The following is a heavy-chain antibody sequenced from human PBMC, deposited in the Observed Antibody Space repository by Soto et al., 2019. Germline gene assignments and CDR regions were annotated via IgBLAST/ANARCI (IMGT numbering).Heavy chain of an antibody. D-gene: IGHD4-4*01. CDR1: GGSISTSYRY. V-gene: IGHV4-39*01. Sequence: HLQLQESGPGLVKSSETLSLTCTVSGGSISTSYRYWGWIRQPPGKGLEWIGSIYNSAYTYYNPYLKSRVSMSVDTSKNHSSLNLTSVTAADTAVYYCARHGVAGQPEYSWFDPWGQGTLVTVSS. CDR2: IYNSAYT. CDR3: ARHGVAGQPEYSWFDP. J-gene: IGHJ5*02.